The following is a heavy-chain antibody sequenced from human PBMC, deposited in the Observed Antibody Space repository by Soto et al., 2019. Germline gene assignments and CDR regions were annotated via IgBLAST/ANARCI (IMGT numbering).Heavy chain of an antibody. V-gene: IGHV3-15*01. D-gene: IGHD2-15*01. Sequence: PGGSLRLSCAASGFTFSNAWMSWVRQAPGKGLEWVGRIKSKTDGGTTDYAAPVKGRFTISRDDSKNTLYLQMNSLKTEDTAVYYCTTGDTAANPDYYYYGMDVWGQGTTVTVSS. CDR2: IKSKTDGGTT. CDR1: GFTFSNAW. CDR3: TTGDTAANPDYYYYGMDV. J-gene: IGHJ6*02.